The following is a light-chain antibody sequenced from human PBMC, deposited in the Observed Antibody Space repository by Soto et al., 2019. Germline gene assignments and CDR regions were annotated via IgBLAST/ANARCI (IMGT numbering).Light chain of an antibody. CDR3: QQYGSSPWT. CDR1: QSVGSSY. V-gene: IGKV3-20*01. J-gene: IGKJ1*01. Sequence: EIVLTQSPGTLSVSPGERDTLSCRASQSVGSSYLAWYQQKPGQAPRLLIYDASSRATGIPDRFSGGASGTDFTLTISRLEPEDFALYYCQQYGSSPWTFGQGTKVEIK. CDR2: DAS.